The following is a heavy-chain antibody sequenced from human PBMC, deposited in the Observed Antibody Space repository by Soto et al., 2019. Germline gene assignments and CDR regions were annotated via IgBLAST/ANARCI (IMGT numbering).Heavy chain of an antibody. J-gene: IGHJ5*02. V-gene: IGHV3-23*01. Sequence: GGSLRLSCAASGFTFSSYAMSWVRQAPGKGLEWVSAISGSGGSTYYADSVKGRFTISRDNSKNTLYLQMNSLRAEDTAVYYCAKDGRGQWGTNWFDPWGQGTLVTVSS. CDR2: ISGSGGST. CDR3: AKDGRGQWGTNWFDP. D-gene: IGHD6-19*01. CDR1: GFTFSSYA.